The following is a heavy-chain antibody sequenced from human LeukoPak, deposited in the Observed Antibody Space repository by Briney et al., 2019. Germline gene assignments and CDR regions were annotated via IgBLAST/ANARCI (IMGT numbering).Heavy chain of an antibody. CDR1: GFTFSSHW. D-gene: IGHD6-13*01. CDR3: AGSSPPFDY. J-gene: IGHJ4*02. Sequence: GGSLRLSCAASGFTFSSHWMSWVRQAPGKGLEWVANIKQDGSEKYYVDSVKGRFTISRDNAKNSLYLQMNSLRAEDTAVYYCAGSSPPFDYWGQGTLVTVSS. CDR2: IKQDGSEK. V-gene: IGHV3-7*01.